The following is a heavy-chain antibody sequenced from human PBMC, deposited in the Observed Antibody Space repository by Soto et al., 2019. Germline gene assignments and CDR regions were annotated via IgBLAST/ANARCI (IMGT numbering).Heavy chain of an antibody. V-gene: IGHV4-31*03. CDR3: AGALLPYSILYFDY. D-gene: IGHD6-13*01. Sequence: ASETLSLTCTVSGGSLSRGGYYWSWIRQHPGKGLEWIGYIYYSGSTYYNPSLKSRVTISVDTSKNQFSLKLSSVTAADTAVYYCAGALLPYSILYFDYWGQGTLVIVSS. CDR2: IYYSGST. J-gene: IGHJ4*02. CDR1: GGSLSRGGYY.